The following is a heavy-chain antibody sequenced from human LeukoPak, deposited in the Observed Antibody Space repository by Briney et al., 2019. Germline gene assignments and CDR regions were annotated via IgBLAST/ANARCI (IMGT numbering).Heavy chain of an antibody. CDR2: ISSSGSII. CDR3: ARIANYYDSSGR. D-gene: IGHD3-22*01. J-gene: IGHJ4*02. V-gene: IGHV3-48*03. CDR1: GFTFSSYE. Sequence: PGGSLRLSCAASGFTFSSYEMNWVRQAPGKGLEWVSYISSSGSIIYYADSVKGRLTISRDNAKNSLYLQMNSLRAEDTAVYYCARIANYYDSSGRWGQGTLVTVSS.